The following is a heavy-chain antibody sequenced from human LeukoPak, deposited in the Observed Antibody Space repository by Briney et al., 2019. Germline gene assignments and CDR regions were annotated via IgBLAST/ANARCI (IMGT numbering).Heavy chain of an antibody. J-gene: IGHJ5*02. Sequence: PGGSLRLSCAASGFTFNTYAMTWVRQAPGKGLEWVSSISGSGGSTYYADSVKGRFTISRDNSKNTLYLQMNSLRAEDTAVYYCAKPPRSSWDNWFDPWGQGTLVTVPS. CDR3: AKPPRSSWDNWFDP. D-gene: IGHD6-13*01. CDR2: ISGSGGST. CDR1: GFTFNTYA. V-gene: IGHV3-23*01.